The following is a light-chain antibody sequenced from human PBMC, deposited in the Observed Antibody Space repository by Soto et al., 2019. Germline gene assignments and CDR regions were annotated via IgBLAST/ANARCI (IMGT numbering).Light chain of an antibody. Sequence: EIVLTHSPATLSLSPGERATLSCRASQSVSSYLAWYQQKPGQAPRLLIYDASNRATGIPARFSGSGSGTDFTLTISSLEAEDFAVYYCQQRSNGLTFGGGTKVEIK. CDR1: QSVSSY. V-gene: IGKV3-11*01. CDR3: QQRSNGLT. CDR2: DAS. J-gene: IGKJ4*01.